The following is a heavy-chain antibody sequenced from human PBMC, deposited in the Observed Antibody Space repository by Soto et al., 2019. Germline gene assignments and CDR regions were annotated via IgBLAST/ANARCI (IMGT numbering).Heavy chain of an antibody. CDR1: GYTFTSYY. CDR2: INANNGNT. CDR3: ARASSVWAGIDY. D-gene: IGHD3-16*01. Sequence: ASVKVSCKASGYTFTSYYMHWVRQAPGQGLEWMGRINANNGNTNYAQKLQGRVTMTTDTSTSTAYMELRSLRSDDTAVYYCARASSVWAGIDYWGQGTLVTVSS. V-gene: IGHV1-18*04. J-gene: IGHJ4*02.